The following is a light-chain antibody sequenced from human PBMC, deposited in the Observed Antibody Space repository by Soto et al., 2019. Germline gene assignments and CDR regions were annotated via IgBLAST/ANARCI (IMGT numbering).Light chain of an antibody. J-gene: IGKJ1*01. CDR2: WAS. CDR3: QHYYSDPPWT. CDR1: QSVLYSSNNKNY. Sequence: DIVMTQSPDSLAVSLGERATINCRSSQSVLYSSNNKNYLGWYQQKPVQPPKLLIYWASTRESGVPDRFSGSGSGTDFTLTISSLQAEDVAVYYCQHYYSDPPWTFGQGTKVEI. V-gene: IGKV4-1*01.